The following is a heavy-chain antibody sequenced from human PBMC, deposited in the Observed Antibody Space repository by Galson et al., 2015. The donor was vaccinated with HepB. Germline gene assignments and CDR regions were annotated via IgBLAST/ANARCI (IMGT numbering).Heavy chain of an antibody. CDR3: AKGGEGLHYDSSGYYYLDY. CDR2: ISGSGAAT. CDR1: GFTFSNYA. Sequence: SLRLSCAPSGFTFSNYAMSWVRQAPGKGLEWVSGISGSGAATYHRETVKGRLTISRDNSKNTLYLQVNSLRAEDTAVYYCAKGGEGLHYDSSGYYYLDYWGQGTLVTVSS. V-gene: IGHV3-23*01. D-gene: IGHD3-22*01. J-gene: IGHJ4*02.